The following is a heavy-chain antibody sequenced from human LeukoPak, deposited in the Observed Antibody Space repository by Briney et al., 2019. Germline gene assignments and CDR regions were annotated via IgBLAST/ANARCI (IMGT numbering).Heavy chain of an antibody. CDR3: AKVRYYYDSSGHSRGGYFDY. J-gene: IGHJ4*02. V-gene: IGHV3-23*01. CDR1: GLTFSSYA. D-gene: IGHD3-22*01. CDR2: ISGSGGST. Sequence: PGGSLRLSCAVSGLTFSSYAMSWVRQAPGKGLEWVSAISGSGGSTYYADSVKGRFTISRDNSKNTLYLQMNSLRAEDTAVYYCAKVRYYYDSSGHSRGGYFDYWGQGTLVTVSS.